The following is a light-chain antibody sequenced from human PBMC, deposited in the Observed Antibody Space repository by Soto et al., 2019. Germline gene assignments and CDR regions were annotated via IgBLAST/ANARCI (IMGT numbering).Light chain of an antibody. CDR1: SSDVGGYNY. CDR3: SSYGSSTTLVL. J-gene: IGLJ3*02. CDR2: DVN. V-gene: IGLV2-14*03. Sequence: QSVLTQPASVSGSPGQSIAISCTGTSSDVGGYNYVSWYQQHPGKVPKLMIFDVNNRPSGVSDRFSGSKSGNTASLTISGLQAEDEADYYCSSYGSSTTLVLFGGGTKVTVL.